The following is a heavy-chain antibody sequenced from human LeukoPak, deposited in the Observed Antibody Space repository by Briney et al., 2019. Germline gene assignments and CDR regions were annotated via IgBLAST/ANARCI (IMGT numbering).Heavy chain of an antibody. V-gene: IGHV3-23*01. CDR3: VKGGWFGQSPSDVFDM. CDR1: GFTCTTYA. J-gene: IGHJ3*02. Sequence: GGSLRLSCAASGFTCTTYAMSWVRQAPGKGLEWVSGVSVSGDTTNHADSVKGRFTISRDNSKNTLFLQMNSLRAEDTAAYYCVKGGWFGQSPSDVFDMWDQGTMVTVSS. D-gene: IGHD3-10*01. CDR2: VSVSGDTT.